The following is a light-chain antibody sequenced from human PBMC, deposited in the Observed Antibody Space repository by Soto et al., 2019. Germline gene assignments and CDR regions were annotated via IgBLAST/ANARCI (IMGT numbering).Light chain of an antibody. Sequence: QSALTQPPSASGSPGQSVTISCTGTSSDVGGYNYVSWYQQYPGKAPKLMIYEVSKRPSGVPDRFSGSKSGNTASLTVSGLQAEDEADYHCSSYAGSKLVFGGGTQLT. CDR1: SSDVGGYNY. V-gene: IGLV2-8*01. J-gene: IGLJ2*01. CDR2: EVS. CDR3: SSYAGSKLV.